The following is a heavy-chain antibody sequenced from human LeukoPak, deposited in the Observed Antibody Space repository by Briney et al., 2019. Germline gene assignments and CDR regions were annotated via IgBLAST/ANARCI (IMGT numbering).Heavy chain of an antibody. D-gene: IGHD6-6*01. CDR2: ISSSSSSYI. CDR1: GFTFSSYS. CDR3: AREAIEYGSSGWFDP. V-gene: IGHV3-21*01. Sequence: GGSLRLSCAASGFTFSSYSMNWVRQAPGKGLEWVSSISSSSSSYIYYADSVKGRFTTSRDNAKNSLYLQMNSLRAEDTAVYYCAREAIEYGSSGWFDPWGQGTLVTVSS. J-gene: IGHJ5*02.